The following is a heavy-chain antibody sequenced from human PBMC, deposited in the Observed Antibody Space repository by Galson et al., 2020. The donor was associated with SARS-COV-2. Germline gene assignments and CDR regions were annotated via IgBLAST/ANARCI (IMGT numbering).Heavy chain of an antibody. J-gene: IGHJ3*02. CDR3: ARPNGSGSYLAAFEI. CDR1: GYSFTSYW. D-gene: IGHD3-10*01. Sequence: GESLKISCKGSGYSFTSYWIGWVRQMPGKGLEWMGIIYPGDSDTRYSPSFQGQVTISADKSISTAYLQWSSLKASDTAMYYCARPNGSGSYLAAFEIWGQGTMVTVSS. CDR2: IYPGDSDT. V-gene: IGHV5-51*01.